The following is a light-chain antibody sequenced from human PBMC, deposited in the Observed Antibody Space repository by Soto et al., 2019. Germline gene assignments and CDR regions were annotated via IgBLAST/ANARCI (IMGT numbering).Light chain of an antibody. CDR3: QQFNSSPYT. CDR2: EAS. J-gene: IGKJ2*01. V-gene: IGKV1-5*03. Sequence: DIQMTQSPSSLSVSVGDRVTITCRASQSIVTWLAWYQQKPGKAPKLLIYEASSLESGVPSRFSGTGSGTEFTLTISSLQPDDSAAYYCQQFNSSPYTFGQGTKVEIK. CDR1: QSIVTW.